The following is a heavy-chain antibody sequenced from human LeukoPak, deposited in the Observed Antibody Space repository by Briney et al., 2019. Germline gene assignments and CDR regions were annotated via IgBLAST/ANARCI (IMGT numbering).Heavy chain of an antibody. Sequence: SETLSLTCAVYGGSFSGYYWSWIRQPPGKGLEWIGEINHSESTNYNPSLKSRVTISLDTPKNQFSLKLSSVTAADTAVYYCARGQYCTNGLCYSDSWGQGTLVTVSS. CDR3: ARGQYCTNGLCYSDS. J-gene: IGHJ5*01. CDR1: GGSFSGYY. D-gene: IGHD2-8*01. CDR2: INHSEST. V-gene: IGHV4-34*01.